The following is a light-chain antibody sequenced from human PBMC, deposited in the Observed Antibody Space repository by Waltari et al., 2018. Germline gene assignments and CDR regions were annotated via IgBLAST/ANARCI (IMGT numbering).Light chain of an antibody. Sequence: QSALTQPPSASGSPGQSVTISCTGPSSDVGGYKYVSWYQQHPGKAPTLRIYEVTKRPSGVPDRFSGSKSGNTASLTVSGLQAEDEAHYYCSAYAGSDNLVFGGGTKVTVL. V-gene: IGLV2-8*01. J-gene: IGLJ2*01. CDR1: SSDVGGYKY. CDR2: EVT. CDR3: SAYAGSDNLV.